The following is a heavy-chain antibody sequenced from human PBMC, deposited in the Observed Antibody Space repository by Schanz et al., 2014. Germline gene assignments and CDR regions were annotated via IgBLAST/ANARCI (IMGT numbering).Heavy chain of an antibody. D-gene: IGHD5-12*01. CDR3: ARAAYGGYTSTPLRY. V-gene: IGHV1-46*01. CDR1: GYTFISYF. J-gene: IGHJ4*02. CDR2: INPTGGST. Sequence: QVQLVQSGAEVKKPGASVKVSCKASGYTFISYFIHWVRQAPGQGLEWMGIINPTGGSTSYAQRCQGRVPVTRDTSTSTVYMELSSLRSEDTAVYYCARAAYGGYTSTPLRYWGQGTLVTVSS.